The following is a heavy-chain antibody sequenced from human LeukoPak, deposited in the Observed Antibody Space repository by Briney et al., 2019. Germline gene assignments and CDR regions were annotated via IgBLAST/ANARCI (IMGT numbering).Heavy chain of an antibody. D-gene: IGHD3-10*01. CDR3: ARGFGGSSYYFDY. J-gene: IGHJ4*02. Sequence: ASLKVSFKASVYTFTSYYMHWVRQAPGQGLEWMVIINASGGSTSYAQKFQGRVTMTRDMSTSTVYMELSSLRSEDTAVYYCARGFGGSSYYFDYWGQGTLVTVSS. CDR2: INASGGST. V-gene: IGHV1-46*01. CDR1: VYTFTSYY.